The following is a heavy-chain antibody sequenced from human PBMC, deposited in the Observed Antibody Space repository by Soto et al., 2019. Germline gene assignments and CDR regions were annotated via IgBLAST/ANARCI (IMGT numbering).Heavy chain of an antibody. Sequence: SETLSLTCTVSGGSISSGGYYWTWIRQHPGKGLEWIGYIYSSGSTYYNPSLKSRVTISVDTSKNQFSLKLSSVTAADTAVYYCHGYSHYYYYGMDVWGQGTTVTVSS. V-gene: IGHV4-31*08. CDR3: HGYSHYYYYGMDV. J-gene: IGHJ6*02. CDR2: IYSSGST. D-gene: IGHD6-25*01. CDR1: GGSISSGGYY.